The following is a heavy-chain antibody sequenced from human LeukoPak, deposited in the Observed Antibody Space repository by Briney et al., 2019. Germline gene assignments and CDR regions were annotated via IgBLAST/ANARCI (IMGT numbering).Heavy chain of an antibody. CDR1: GYTFTSYY. CDR2: INPSGGST. D-gene: IGHD6-6*01. Sequence: GASVKVSCKVSGYTFTSYYMHWVRQAPGQGLEWMGIINPSGGSTSYAQKFQGRVTMTRDTSTSTVYMELSSLRSEDTAVYYCARDRGISIAALPGDYWGQGTLVTVSS. J-gene: IGHJ4*02. CDR3: ARDRGISIAALPGDY. V-gene: IGHV1-46*01.